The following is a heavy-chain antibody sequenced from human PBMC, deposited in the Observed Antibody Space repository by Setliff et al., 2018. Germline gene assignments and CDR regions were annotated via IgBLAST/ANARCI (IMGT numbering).Heavy chain of an antibody. J-gene: IGHJ4*02. CDR2: IWHDGTTK. CDR3: TRDPPGSGWSFDY. CDR1: GFSLDSHT. Sequence: PGGSLRLSCTTSGFSLDSHTMLWVRQAPGKGLDWVTLIWHDGTTKIYADSVKGRFSMSRDISRNTLYLQMNRLTVEDTALYYCTRDPPGSGWSFDYWGQGALVTVSS. V-gene: IGHV3-33*07. D-gene: IGHD6-19*01.